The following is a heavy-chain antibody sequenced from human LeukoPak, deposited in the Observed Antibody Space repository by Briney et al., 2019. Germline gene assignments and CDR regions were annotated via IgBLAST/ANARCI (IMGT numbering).Heavy chain of an antibody. D-gene: IGHD6-13*01. J-gene: IGHJ4*02. Sequence: GGSLRLSCATSGFTFSSYPMYWVRQAPGKGLEWVAVISYDQTTKFYVDSVKGRFTIDTDNSKTTLYLQMNSLRPEDTAVYFCVRDRYTSSWYGPKDYWGQGTLVTVSS. V-gene: IGHV3-30*04. CDR1: GFTFSSYP. CDR3: VRDRYTSSWYGPKDY. CDR2: ISYDQTTK.